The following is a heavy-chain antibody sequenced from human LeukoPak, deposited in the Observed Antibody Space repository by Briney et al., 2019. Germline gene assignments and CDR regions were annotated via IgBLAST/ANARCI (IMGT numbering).Heavy chain of an antibody. CDR1: GFSFSGYW. CDR2: VKSDGSEK. CDR3: ARSFDYVWGRD. Sequence: GGSLRLSCAASGFSFSGYWMTWVRQAPGKGLEWVANVKSDGSEKYYVDSVKGRFTISRDNAKNSLYLQMNSLRAEDTAVYYCARSFDYVWGRDWGQGTLVTVSS. D-gene: IGHD3-16*01. V-gene: IGHV3-7*01. J-gene: IGHJ4*02.